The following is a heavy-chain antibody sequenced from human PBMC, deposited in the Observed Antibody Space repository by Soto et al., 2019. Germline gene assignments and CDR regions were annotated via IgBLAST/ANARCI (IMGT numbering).Heavy chain of an antibody. CDR3: ARGMVNIVATIGGDAFDI. CDR2: IIPILGIA. D-gene: IGHD5-12*01. Sequence: QVQLVKSGAEVKKPGSSVKFSCKASGGTFSSYTISWVRQAPGQGLEWMGRIIPILGIANYAQKFQGRVTITADKSTSTAYMELSRLRSEDTAVYYCARGMVNIVATIGGDAFDIWGQGTMVTVSA. CDR1: GGTFSSYT. V-gene: IGHV1-69*02. J-gene: IGHJ3*02.